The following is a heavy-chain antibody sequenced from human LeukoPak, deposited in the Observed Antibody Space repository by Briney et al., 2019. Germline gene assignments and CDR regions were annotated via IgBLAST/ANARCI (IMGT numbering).Heavy chain of an antibody. J-gene: IGHJ6*02. CDR2: MNPNSGNT. D-gene: IGHD3-10*01. V-gene: IGHV1-8*01. Sequence: ASVKVSCKASGYTFTSYDINWVRQASGQGLEWMGWMNPNSGNTGYAQKFQGRVTMTRNTSISTAYMGLSSLRSEDTAVYYCARVPRGRWFGELFYGMDVWGQGTTVTVSS. CDR1: GYTFTSYD. CDR3: ARVPRGRWFGELFYGMDV.